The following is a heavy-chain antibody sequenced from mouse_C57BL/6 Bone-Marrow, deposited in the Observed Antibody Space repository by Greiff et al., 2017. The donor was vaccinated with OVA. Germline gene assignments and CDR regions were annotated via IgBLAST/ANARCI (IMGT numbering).Heavy chain of an antibody. Sequence: VQLQQSGPELVKPGASVKIPCKASGYTFTDYNMDWVKQSHGQSLEWIGDINPNNGGTIYNQKFKGKATLTVDKSSSTAYMELRSLTSEDTAVYYCARKEGLRRTYYAMDDWGQGTSVTVSS. CDR1: GYTFTDYN. CDR2: INPNNGGT. J-gene: IGHJ4*01. CDR3: ARKEGLRRTYYAMDD. D-gene: IGHD2-2*01. V-gene: IGHV1-18*01.